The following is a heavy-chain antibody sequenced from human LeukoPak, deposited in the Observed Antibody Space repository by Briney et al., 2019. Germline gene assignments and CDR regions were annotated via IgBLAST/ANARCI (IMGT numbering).Heavy chain of an antibody. V-gene: IGHV3-23*01. J-gene: IGHJ4*02. D-gene: IGHD4-17*01. Sequence: GGSLRLSCAASGFSFSSHSMTWVRQAPGKGLDWVSAISPRSDFTFYADSVKGRFTVSRDNSKNTLYLQMNSLRAEDTALYYCARNGRRTTVTSDFWGQGTLVTVSS. CDR3: ARNGRRTTVTSDF. CDR1: GFSFSSHS. CDR2: ISPRSDFT.